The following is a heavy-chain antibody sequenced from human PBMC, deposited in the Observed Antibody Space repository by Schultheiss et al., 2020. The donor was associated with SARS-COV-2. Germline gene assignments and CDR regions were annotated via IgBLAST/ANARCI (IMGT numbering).Heavy chain of an antibody. J-gene: IGHJ4*02. CDR2: MNPNSGNT. D-gene: IGHD3-10*01. CDR1: GYTFTSYD. CDR3: ARTPYDYGSGSYRY. Sequence: ASVKVSCKASGYTFTSYDINWVRQATGQGLEWMGWMNPNSGNTGYAQKFQGRVTMTRNTSISTAYMELRSLRSDDTAVYYCARTPYDYGSGSYRYWGQGTLVTVSS. V-gene: IGHV1-8*01.